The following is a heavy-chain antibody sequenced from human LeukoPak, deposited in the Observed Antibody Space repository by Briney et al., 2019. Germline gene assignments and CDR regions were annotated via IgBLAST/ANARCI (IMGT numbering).Heavy chain of an antibody. D-gene: IGHD2-2*02. CDR2: IKQNGSDK. CDR1: GFTFSSYY. V-gene: IGHV3-7*01. Sequence: GGSLRLSCAASGFTFSSYYMSWIRQAPGKGLEWVANIKQNGSDKYYVDSVKGRFTISRDNAKNSLYLQMNSLRAEDTAVYYCATSLPGGYCSSTSCYKAAFDIWGQGTMVTVSS. J-gene: IGHJ3*02. CDR3: ATSLPGGYCSSTSCYKAAFDI.